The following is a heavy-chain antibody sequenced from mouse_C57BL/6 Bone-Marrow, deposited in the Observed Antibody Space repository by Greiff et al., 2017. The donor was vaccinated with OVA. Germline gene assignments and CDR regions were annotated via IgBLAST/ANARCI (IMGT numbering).Heavy chain of an antibody. Sequence: EVMLVESGGGLVKPGGSLKLSCAASGFTFSSYAMSWVRQTPEKRLEWVATISDGGSYTYYPDNVKGRFTISRDNAKNNLYLQMSHLKSEDTAMYYCARGIYYYGSSPLFDYWGQGTTLTVSS. CDR2: ISDGGSYT. V-gene: IGHV5-4*03. CDR3: ARGIYYYGSSPLFDY. CDR1: GFTFSSYA. D-gene: IGHD1-1*01. J-gene: IGHJ2*01.